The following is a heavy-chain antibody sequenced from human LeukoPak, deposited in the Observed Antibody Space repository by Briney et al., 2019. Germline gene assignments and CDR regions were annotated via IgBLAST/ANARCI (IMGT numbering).Heavy chain of an antibody. D-gene: IGHD7-27*01. CDR2: ISGSGGDT. J-gene: IGHJ3*02. CDR3: ARPANWGSPNDFAI. Sequence: GGSLRLSCAASGFTFSSYAMSWVRQAPGKGLEWVSIISGSGGDTYYADSVKGRFTISRDNSKNTLYLQMNSLRAEDTAVYFCARPANWGSPNDFAIWGQGTMVTVSS. V-gene: IGHV3-23*01. CDR1: GFTFSSYA.